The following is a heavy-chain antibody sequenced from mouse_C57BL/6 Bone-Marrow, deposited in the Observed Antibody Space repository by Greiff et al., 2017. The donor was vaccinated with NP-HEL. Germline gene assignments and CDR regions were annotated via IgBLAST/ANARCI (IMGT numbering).Heavy chain of an antibody. D-gene: IGHD1-1*01. Sequence: VQLQQSGPELVKPGASVKLSCKASGYTFKSYDINWVKQRPGQGLEWIGWIYPRDGSTKYNEKFKGKATLTVDTSSSTAYMELHSLTSEDSAVYFCARPTTVVATTSDYWGQGTTLTVSS. CDR1: GYTFKSYD. CDR2: IYPRDGST. CDR3: ARPTTVVATTSDY. J-gene: IGHJ2*01. V-gene: IGHV1-85*01.